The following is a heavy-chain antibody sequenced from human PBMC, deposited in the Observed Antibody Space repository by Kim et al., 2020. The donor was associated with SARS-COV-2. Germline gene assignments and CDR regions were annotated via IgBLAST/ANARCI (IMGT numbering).Heavy chain of an antibody. Sequence: YADSVKGRFTISRDNSKNTLYLQMNSLRAEDTAVYYCAKELLWFGAPCGYWGQGTLVTVSS. J-gene: IGHJ4*02. V-gene: IGHV3-30*02. CDR3: AKELLWFGAPCGY. D-gene: IGHD3-10*01.